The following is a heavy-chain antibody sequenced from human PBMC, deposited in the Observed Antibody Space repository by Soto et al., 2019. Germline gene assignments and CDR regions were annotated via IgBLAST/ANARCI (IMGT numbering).Heavy chain of an antibody. CDR1: GLNLSDRY. CDR3: ARDGSGYSYAQGIFDI. V-gene: IGHV3-21*01. CDR2: ISSSSSYI. J-gene: IGHJ3*02. D-gene: IGHD5-18*01. Sequence: PGGSLRLSCAASGLNLSDRYMDWVRQATGKGLEWVSSISSSSSYIYYADSVKGRFTISRDNAKNSLHLQMNSLRAEETAVYYCARDGSGYSYAQGIFDIWGQGTMVTVSS.